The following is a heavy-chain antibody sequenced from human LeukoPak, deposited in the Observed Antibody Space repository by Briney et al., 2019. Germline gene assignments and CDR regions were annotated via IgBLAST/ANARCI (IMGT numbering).Heavy chain of an antibody. CDR1: GYTFTSYD. D-gene: IGHD3-16*01. J-gene: IGHJ6*03. CDR3: ARLGVWGVHYFYYYYYYMDV. V-gene: IGHV1-8*01. Sequence: ASVKVSCKASGYTFTSYDINWVRQATGKGLEWMGWMNPNSGNTGYAQEFQGRVTMTRNTSISTAYMELSSLRSEDTAVYYCARLGVWGVHYFYYYYYYMDVWGKGTTVTVSS. CDR2: MNPNSGNT.